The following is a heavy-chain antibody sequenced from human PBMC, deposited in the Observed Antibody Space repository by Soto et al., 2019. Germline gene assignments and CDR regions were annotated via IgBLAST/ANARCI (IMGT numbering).Heavy chain of an antibody. CDR1: GFTFSSSA. V-gene: IGHV3-23*01. J-gene: IGHJ6*02. D-gene: IGHD3-16*01. CDR3: AKAGDTDYYGMDV. CDR2: ISGSGGST. Sequence: VGSLRLSCAASGFTFSSSAMSWVRQAPGKGLEWVSAISGSGGSTYYADSVKGRFTISRDNSKNTLYLQMNSLRAEDTAVYYCAKAGDTDYYGMDVWGQGTTVTVSS.